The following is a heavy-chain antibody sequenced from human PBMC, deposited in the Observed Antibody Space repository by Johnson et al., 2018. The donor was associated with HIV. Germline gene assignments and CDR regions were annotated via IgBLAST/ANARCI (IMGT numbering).Heavy chain of an antibody. D-gene: IGHD1-26*01. J-gene: IGHJ3*02. CDR3: AAPSLGGATFDAFDI. CDR1: GFTVSSNY. CDR2: IYSGGTT. Sequence: VQLVESGGGLIQPEGSLRLSCAASGFTVSSNYMSWVRQAPGKGLEWVSVIYSGGTTYYADSVKGRFTISRDNSKNTLYLQMNSLRAEDTAVYYCAAPSLGGATFDAFDIWGQGTMVTVSS. V-gene: IGHV3-53*01.